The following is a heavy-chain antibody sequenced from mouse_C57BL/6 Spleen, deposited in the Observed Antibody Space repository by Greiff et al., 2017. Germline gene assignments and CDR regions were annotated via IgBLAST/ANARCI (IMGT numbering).Heavy chain of an antibody. D-gene: IGHD3-3*01. CDR1: GYAFSSSW. Sequence: QVQLKESGPELVKPGASVKISCKASGYAFSSSWMNWVKQRPGKGLEWIGRIYPGDGDTNYNGKLKGKATLTADKSSSTAYMQLSSLTSEDSAVYFCAREGLSYWGQGTTLTVSS. V-gene: IGHV1-82*01. CDR3: AREGLSY. J-gene: IGHJ2*01. CDR2: IYPGDGDT.